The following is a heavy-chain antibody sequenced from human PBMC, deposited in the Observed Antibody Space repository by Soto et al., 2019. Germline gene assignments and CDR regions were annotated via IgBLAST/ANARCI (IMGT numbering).Heavy chain of an antibody. V-gene: IGHV3-7*03. CDR2: TTQDGNDK. D-gene: IGHD6-19*01. J-gene: IGHJ4*02. CDR3: ARVNPGQWLVKY. CDR1: GFTFSPYY. Sequence: GGSLRLSCAASGFTFSPYYMSWVRQAPGKGLEWLAMTTQDGNDKHYVDSVRGRFTISRDSAKNQFSLKLTYVTAADTAVYYCARVNPGQWLVKYWGQGTLVTVS.